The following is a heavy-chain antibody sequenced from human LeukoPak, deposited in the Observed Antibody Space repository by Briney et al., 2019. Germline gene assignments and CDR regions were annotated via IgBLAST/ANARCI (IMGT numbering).Heavy chain of an antibody. CDR3: ARDGSLVRGLRYKLDAFDI. V-gene: IGHV4-34*01. J-gene: IGHJ3*02. Sequence: SETLSLTCAVYGGSFSDYYWSWIRQPPGKGLEWIGEINHSGSTNYNSSLKSRVTISVDTPKNQFSLRLSSVTAADTAVYYCARDGSLVRGLRYKLDAFDIWGQGTMVTVSS. CDR2: INHSGST. CDR1: GGSFSDYY. D-gene: IGHD5-12*01.